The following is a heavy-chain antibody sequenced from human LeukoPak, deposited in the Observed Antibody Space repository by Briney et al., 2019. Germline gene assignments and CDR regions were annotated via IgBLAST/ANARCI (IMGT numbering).Heavy chain of an antibody. V-gene: IGHV1-69*06. D-gene: IGHD1-26*01. J-gene: IGHJ4*02. Sequence: GSSVKVSCKASGGTFSTYAITWVRQAPGQGLESMGGVIPIFNAPNYAQNFQGRLTFTADKSTNTAYMELSSLRYEDTAVYYCARGRLAGSYLSPFDFWGQGTLVTVSS. CDR2: VIPIFNAP. CDR1: GGTFSTYA. CDR3: ARGRLAGSYLSPFDF.